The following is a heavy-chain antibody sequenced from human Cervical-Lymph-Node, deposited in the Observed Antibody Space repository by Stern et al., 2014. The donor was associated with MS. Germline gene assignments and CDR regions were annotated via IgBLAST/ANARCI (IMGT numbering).Heavy chain of an antibody. D-gene: IGHD6-13*01. Sequence: VQLVESGGGVVQPGRSLRLSCAASGFSFSRYAMHWVRQAPGKGLEWVALIWYDGSNPYYADSVTGRFTISRDNFKNPLYLQMTSLRAEDTAVYYCASAYSSSHYYFDYWGQGTLVTVSS. CDR1: GFSFSRYA. CDR2: IWYDGSNP. CDR3: ASAYSSSHYYFDY. V-gene: IGHV3-33*01. J-gene: IGHJ4*02.